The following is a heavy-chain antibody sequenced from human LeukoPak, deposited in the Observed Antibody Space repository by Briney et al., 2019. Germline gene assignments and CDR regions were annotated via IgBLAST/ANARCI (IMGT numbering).Heavy chain of an antibody. Sequence: GASVTVSCKASGYTFSYYYLHWVRQAPGQGLEWMGIINPSGGATNYAQKFQGRVTLTRDTSTGTVYMELSSLISEDTAVYYCARRRDEGFDIWGQGTLVTVSS. CDR2: INPSGGAT. V-gene: IGHV1-46*01. CDR1: GYTFSYYY. J-gene: IGHJ3*02. CDR3: ARRRDEGFDI.